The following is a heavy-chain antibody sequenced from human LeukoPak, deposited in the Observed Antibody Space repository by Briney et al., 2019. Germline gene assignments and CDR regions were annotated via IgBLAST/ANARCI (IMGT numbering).Heavy chain of an antibody. CDR1: GGSLSSYY. D-gene: IGHD2-15*01. V-gene: IGHV4-59*01. CDR2: IYYSGST. J-gene: IGHJ4*02. CDR3: ARATPRWILN. Sequence: SETLSLTCTDSGGSLSSYYWSWIRQPPGKGLEWIGYIYYSGSTNYNPSLTSRVTISVDTSKNQFSLKLSSVTAADTAVYYCARATPRWILNGGQGTLVTVS.